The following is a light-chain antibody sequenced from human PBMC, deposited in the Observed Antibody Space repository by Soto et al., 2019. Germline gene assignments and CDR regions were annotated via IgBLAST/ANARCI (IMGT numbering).Light chain of an antibody. J-gene: IGKJ1*01. Sequence: VFTQSPSTLSLSPGERATLSCRASHSVSSKYLAWYQHKPGQAPRLLIYGASNRATGITDRFSGSGSGTDFTLTISRLEPEFCAVYYCQRYCSSGTFGQGTKV. V-gene: IGKV3-20*01. CDR3: QRYCSSGT. CDR2: GAS. CDR1: HSVSSKY.